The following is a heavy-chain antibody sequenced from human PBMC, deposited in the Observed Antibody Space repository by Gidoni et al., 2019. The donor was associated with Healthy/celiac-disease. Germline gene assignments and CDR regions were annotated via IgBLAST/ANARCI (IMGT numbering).Heavy chain of an antibody. V-gene: IGHV4-38-2*02. Sequence: VQLQESGPGLVKPSETLSLTCTVSGYSISSGYYWGWIRQPPAKGLEWIGSIYHRGSTYYNPSLKSRVTISVDTSKNQFSLKLSSVTAADTAVYYCATSQVIPNWFDPWGQGTLVTVSS. J-gene: IGHJ5*02. CDR1: GYSISSGYY. CDR2: IYHRGST. CDR3: ATSQVIPNWFDP. D-gene: IGHD2-21*01.